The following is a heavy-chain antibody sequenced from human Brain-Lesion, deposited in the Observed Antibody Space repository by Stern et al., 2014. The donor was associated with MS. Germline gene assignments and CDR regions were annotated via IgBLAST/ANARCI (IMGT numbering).Heavy chain of an antibody. Sequence: QVQLQQWGAGLLKPSETLSLTCAVSGGSFSGYYLTWIRQSPEKGLELIGQVDHGGSAKSIPSLKGRVTMSVDTSTPQFSLKLSSVTAADTAVYYCARGPYYFDGSGYHYWGQGTQVTVSS. CDR3: ARGPYYFDGSGYHY. D-gene: IGHD3-22*01. CDR1: GGSFSGYY. V-gene: IGHV4-34*01. J-gene: IGHJ4*02. CDR2: VDHGGSA.